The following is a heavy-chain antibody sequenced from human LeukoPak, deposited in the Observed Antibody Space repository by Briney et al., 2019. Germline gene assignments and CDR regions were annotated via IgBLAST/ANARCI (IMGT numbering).Heavy chain of an antibody. CDR1: GFTSSSYW. D-gene: IGHD3-9*01. J-gene: IGHJ4*02. V-gene: IGHV3-7*01. CDR3: AKGTRYFDYTEALDY. Sequence: GGSLRLSCAVSGFTSSSYWMSWVRQAPGKGLEWVANIKQDGSEKYYADSVKGRFTISRDNSKNTLYLQMNSLRAEDTAVYYCAKGTRYFDYTEALDYWGQGTLVTVSS. CDR2: IKQDGSEK.